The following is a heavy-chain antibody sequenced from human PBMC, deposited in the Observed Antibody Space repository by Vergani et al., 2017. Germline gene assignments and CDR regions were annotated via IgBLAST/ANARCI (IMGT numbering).Heavy chain of an antibody. Sequence: QVQLVESGGGLVKPGGSLRLSCAASGFTFSDYYMSWIRQAPGKGLEWVSYISSSGSTIYYADSVKGRFTISGDNAKNSLYLQMNSLRAEDTAVYYCARDFPAGGLVVITTDAFDIWGQGTMVTVSS. J-gene: IGHJ3*02. CDR3: ARDFPAGGLVVITTDAFDI. V-gene: IGHV3-11*01. D-gene: IGHD3-22*01. CDR1: GFTFSDYY. CDR2: ISSSGSTI.